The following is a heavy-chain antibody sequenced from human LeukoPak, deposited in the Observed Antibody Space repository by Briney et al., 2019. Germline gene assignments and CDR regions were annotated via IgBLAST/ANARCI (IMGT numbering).Heavy chain of an antibody. CDR3: ARVSDSTSHYDY. V-gene: IGHV1-69*13. D-gene: IGHD1-26*01. J-gene: IGHJ4*02. CDR2: IIPIFGTA. Sequence: GASVKVSCKASGGTFSSYAISWVRQAPGQGLEWMGGIIPIFGTANYAQKFQGRVTITADESTSTAHTELSSLRSEDTAVYYCARVSDSTSHYDYWGQGTLVTVSS. CDR1: GGTFSSYA.